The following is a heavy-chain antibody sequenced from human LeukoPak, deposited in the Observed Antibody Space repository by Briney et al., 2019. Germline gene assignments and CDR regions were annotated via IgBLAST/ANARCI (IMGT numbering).Heavy chain of an antibody. J-gene: IGHJ4*02. CDR2: IYVDGST. CDR1: GISVSSNY. Sequence: GGSLRLSCAASGISVSSNYMSWVCLAPGKGLQCVSVIYVDGSTYYADSVKGRITISRDNSRNTLYLQMNSLRAEDTAVYYCARDLATRQRTGLYDSWGQGALVTVSS. V-gene: IGHV3-66*01. D-gene: IGHD3-16*02. CDR3: ARDLATRQRTGLYDS.